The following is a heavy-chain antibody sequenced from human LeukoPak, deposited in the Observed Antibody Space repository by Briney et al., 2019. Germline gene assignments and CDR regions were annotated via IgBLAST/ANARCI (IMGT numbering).Heavy chain of an antibody. CDR2: IRTHSGNT. CDR3: ARAIVPAPMGANDEAFDT. Sequence: GPAEKLSCKAYGHTLNSYGISWVRQAPAQALEWMGLIRTHSGNTIEAGRAQGRDSVTTDTSAGTAYMDVRSLSCDDTAVYYCARAIVPAPMGANDEAFDTWGQGALGPVSS. V-gene: IGHV1-18*01. J-gene: IGHJ3*02. D-gene: IGHD2-2*01. CDR1: GHTLNSYG.